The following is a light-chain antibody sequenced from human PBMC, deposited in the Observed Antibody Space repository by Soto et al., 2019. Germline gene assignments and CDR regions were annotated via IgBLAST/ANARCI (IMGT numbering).Light chain of an antibody. J-gene: IGLJ1*01. CDR1: SSNIGAGYD. CDR3: QSYDRSRSGYV. V-gene: IGLV1-40*01. Sequence: QSVLTQPPSVSGAPGQRVTISCTGSSSNIGAGYDVHWYQQLPGTAPKVLIYGNSNRPSGVPDRFSGSKSGTSASLAITGLQAEDEADYYCQSYDRSRSGYVFGTGTKVTVL. CDR2: GNS.